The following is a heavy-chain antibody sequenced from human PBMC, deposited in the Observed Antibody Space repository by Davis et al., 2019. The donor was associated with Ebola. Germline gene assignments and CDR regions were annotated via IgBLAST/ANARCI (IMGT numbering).Heavy chain of an antibody. D-gene: IGHD6-19*01. Sequence: ASVKVSCKASGYTFSSSDIIWVRQATGQGLEWMGWMNPNSGNTGYTQKFQGRVTMTRDTSISTAYMELNSLRSEDTAVYYCARVKPWLDEYNWFDPWGQGTLVTVSS. CDR3: ARVKPWLDEYNWFDP. J-gene: IGHJ5*02. CDR2: MNPNSGNT. V-gene: IGHV1-8*01. CDR1: GYTFSSSD.